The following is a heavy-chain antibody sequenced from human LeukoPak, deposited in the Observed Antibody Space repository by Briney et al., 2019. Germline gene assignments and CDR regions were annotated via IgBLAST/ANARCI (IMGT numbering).Heavy chain of an antibody. CDR1: GGTFSSYA. J-gene: IGHJ4*02. CDR3: ARLKYYYDSSGYYLDY. CDR2: IIPILGIA. Sequence: GASATVSCKASGGTFSSYAISWVRQAPGQGLEWMGRIIPILGIANYAQKFQGRVTITADKSTSTAYMELSSLRSEDTAVYYCARLKYYYDSSGYYLDYWGQGTLVTVSS. D-gene: IGHD3-22*01. V-gene: IGHV1-69*04.